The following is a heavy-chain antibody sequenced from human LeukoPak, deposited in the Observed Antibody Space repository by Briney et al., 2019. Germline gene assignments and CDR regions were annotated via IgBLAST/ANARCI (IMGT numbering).Heavy chain of an antibody. CDR1: GFTFGSYG. CDR3: ARGFWDWLQRGGFDY. Sequence: GGSLRLSCAASGFTFGSYGMHWVGQAPGKGLEGVAFIRYDGSNKYYAHSVKGRFTISRHNSKNPLYLQMNSLRAEDTPVYFCARGFWDWLQRGGFDYWGQGTLVTVSS. CDR2: IRYDGSNK. J-gene: IGHJ4*02. V-gene: IGHV3-30*02. D-gene: IGHD5-24*01.